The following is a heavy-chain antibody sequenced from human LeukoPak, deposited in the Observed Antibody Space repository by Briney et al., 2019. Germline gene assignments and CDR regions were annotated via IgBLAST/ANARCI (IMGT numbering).Heavy chain of an antibody. V-gene: IGHV3-7*05. Sequence: GGSLRLSCVASGFTSNNYWMSWVPQAPGKGLERVASIKQDGSDKYYVDSVRGRFTISRDNAKNSLYLQMSSLRAGDTAVYYCARGYMTADYWGQGSLVTVSS. CDR1: GFTSNNYW. D-gene: IGHD2-2*02. CDR2: IKQDGSDK. CDR3: ARGYMTADY. J-gene: IGHJ4*02.